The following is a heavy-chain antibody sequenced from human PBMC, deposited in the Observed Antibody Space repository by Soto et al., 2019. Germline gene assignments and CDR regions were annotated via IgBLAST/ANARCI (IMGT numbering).Heavy chain of an antibody. CDR1: GGSISSSNW. CDR2: IYHSGST. J-gene: IGHJ6*02. D-gene: IGHD3-10*01. Sequence: QVQLQESGPGLVKPSGTLSLTCAVSGGSISSSNWWSWVRQPPGKGLEWIGEIYHSGSTNYNPSLKSRVTISVDKSKDHFALKLSSVTAADTAVYYCARVRIWFGELHLYGMDVWGQGTTVTVSS. CDR3: ARVRIWFGELHLYGMDV. V-gene: IGHV4-4*02.